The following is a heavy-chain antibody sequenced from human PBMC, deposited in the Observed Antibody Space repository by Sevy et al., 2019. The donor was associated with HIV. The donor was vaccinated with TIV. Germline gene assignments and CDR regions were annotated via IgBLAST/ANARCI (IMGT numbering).Heavy chain of an antibody. D-gene: IGHD5-18*01. Sequence: GGSLRLSCAASGFTFSNAWMNWVRQAPGKGLEWVGRIKSKTDGGTTDYAAPVKGRFTISRDDSKNTLYLLMNSLKTEDTAVYYCTTDGGGYNYGYSFDYWGQGTLVTVSS. CDR2: IKSKTDGGTT. CDR3: TTDGGGYNYGYSFDY. CDR1: GFTFSNAW. V-gene: IGHV3-15*07. J-gene: IGHJ4*02.